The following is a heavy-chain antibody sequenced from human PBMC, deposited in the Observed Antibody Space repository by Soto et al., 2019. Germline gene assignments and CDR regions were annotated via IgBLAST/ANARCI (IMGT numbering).Heavy chain of an antibody. CDR2: IFYSGTT. V-gene: IGHV4-61*01. Sequence: SSETLSLTCTVSGGSVTSGSYYWSWIRQPPGKGLEWIGYIFYSGTTNQNPSLQSRVTISVDTSKNQFSLKLSSVTAADTAVYYCARLGAYYQSLDPWGPGTLVTVSS. D-gene: IGHD3-22*01. J-gene: IGHJ5*02. CDR3: ARLGAYYQSLDP. CDR1: GGSVTSGSYY.